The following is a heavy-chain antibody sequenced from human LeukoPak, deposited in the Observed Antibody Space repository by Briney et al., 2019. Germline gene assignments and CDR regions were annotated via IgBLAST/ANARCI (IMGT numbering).Heavy chain of an antibody. CDR2: INPNSGGT. CDR3: ARDRCSGGSCYSGYYGMDV. V-gene: IGHV1-2*02. J-gene: IGHJ6*02. Sequence: GASVKVSCKASGYTFTGYYMHWVRQAPGQGLEWMGWINPNSGGTNYAQKFQGRVTMTSDTSISTAYMELSRLRSDDTAVYYCARDRCSGGSCYSGYYGMDVWGQGTTVTVSS. CDR1: GYTFTGYY. D-gene: IGHD2-15*01.